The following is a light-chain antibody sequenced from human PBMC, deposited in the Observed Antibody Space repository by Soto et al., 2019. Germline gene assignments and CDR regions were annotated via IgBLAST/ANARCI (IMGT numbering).Light chain of an antibody. CDR3: QQYNAWRT. CDR1: QSITSN. Sequence: EIVMTQSPATLSVSPGQRAILSCRASQSITSNLAWYQQKPGQAPRLLIYGASTRATGIPARFSGSGSGTEFTLTISSLQSEDFGVYYCQQYNAWRTFGQGTKVDI. CDR2: GAS. J-gene: IGKJ1*01. V-gene: IGKV3-15*01.